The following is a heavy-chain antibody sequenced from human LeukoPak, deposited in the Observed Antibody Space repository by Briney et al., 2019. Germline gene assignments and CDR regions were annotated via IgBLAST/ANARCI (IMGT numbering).Heavy chain of an antibody. Sequence: GGSLRLSCAASGFTFSSYWIGWVRQMPGKGLEWMAIIYPGDSDTRYSPSFQGQVTISADKSISTAYLQWSSLKASDTAMYYCARLSDYGDFVRYWGQGTLVTVSS. CDR1: GFTFSSYW. CDR2: IYPGDSDT. V-gene: IGHV5-51*01. J-gene: IGHJ4*02. CDR3: ARLSDYGDFVRY. D-gene: IGHD4-17*01.